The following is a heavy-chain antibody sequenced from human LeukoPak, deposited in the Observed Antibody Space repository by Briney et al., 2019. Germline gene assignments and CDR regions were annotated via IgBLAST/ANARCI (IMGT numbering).Heavy chain of an antibody. J-gene: IGHJ5*02. CDR1: GFTVSSNY. CDR3: ARTLYDFWSGHGSQNWFDP. V-gene: IGHV3-66*02. Sequence: GGSLRLSCAASGFTVSSNYMSWVHQAPGKGLEWVSVIYSGGSTYYADSVKGRFTISRDNSKNTLYLQMNSLRAEDTAVYYCARTLYDFWSGHGSQNWFDPWGQGTLVTVSS. CDR2: IYSGGST. D-gene: IGHD3-3*01.